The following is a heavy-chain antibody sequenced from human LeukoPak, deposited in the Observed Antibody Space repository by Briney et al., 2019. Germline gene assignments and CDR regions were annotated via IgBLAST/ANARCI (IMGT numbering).Heavy chain of an antibody. Sequence: GGSLRLSCAASGFTFSNYEMNWVRQAPGKGLEWVSYISSSGSTIYYADSVKGRSTISRDNARNSLFLQMNSLRAEDTAVYYCARVLVGYFDYWGQGTLVTVSS. CDR2: ISSSGSTI. D-gene: IGHD1-26*01. CDR1: GFTFSNYE. CDR3: ARVLVGYFDY. J-gene: IGHJ4*02. V-gene: IGHV3-48*03.